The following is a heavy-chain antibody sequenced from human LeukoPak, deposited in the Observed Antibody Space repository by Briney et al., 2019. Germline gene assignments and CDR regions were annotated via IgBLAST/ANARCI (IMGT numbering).Heavy chain of an antibody. D-gene: IGHD3-22*01. CDR1: GGSIRSGSYY. J-gene: IGHJ3*02. CDR2: FYTSGST. V-gene: IGHV4-61*02. Sequence: KASETLSLTCTVSGGSIRSGSYYWSWIRQPAGKGLEWIGRFYTSGSTNYNPSLKSRVTIPVDSSKNQFSLKLSSVTAADTAVYYCARSTMIVVIDAFDIWGQGTMVTVSS. CDR3: ARSTMIVVIDAFDI.